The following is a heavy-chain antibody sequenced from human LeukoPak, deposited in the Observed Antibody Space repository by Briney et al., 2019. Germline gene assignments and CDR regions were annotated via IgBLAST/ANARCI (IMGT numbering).Heavy chain of an antibody. V-gene: IGHV4-34*01. Sequence: PSETLSLTCAVYGGSFSGYYWSWIRQPPGKGLEWIGEISHSGSTNYNPSLKSRVTISVDTSKNQFSLKLSSVTAADTAVYYCARGQTDIGYWGQGTLVTVSS. J-gene: IGHJ4*02. CDR3: ARGQTDIGY. CDR2: ISHSGST. CDR1: GGSFSGYY.